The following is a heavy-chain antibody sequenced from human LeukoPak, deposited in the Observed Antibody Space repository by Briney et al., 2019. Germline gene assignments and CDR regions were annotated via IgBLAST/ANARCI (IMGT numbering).Heavy chain of an antibody. V-gene: IGHV4-59*08. CDR1: GGSISNYS. CDR2: IYYSGST. D-gene: IGHD6-13*01. CDR3: ARHGGYSSPYLH. J-gene: IGHJ1*01. Sequence: SETLPLTCTVSGGSISNYSWSWIRQPPGKGLECIGYIYYSGSTNYNPSLKSRVTISVDTSKNQFSLKLSSVTATDTAVYYCARHGGYSSPYLHWGQGTLVTVSS.